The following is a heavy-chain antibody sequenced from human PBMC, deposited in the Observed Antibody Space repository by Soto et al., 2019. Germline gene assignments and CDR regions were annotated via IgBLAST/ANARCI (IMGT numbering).Heavy chain of an antibody. J-gene: IGHJ4*02. V-gene: IGHV3-74*01. CDR1: GFTLSGYW. CDR2: IRADGSGT. D-gene: IGHD5-18*01. CDR3: ARDRAYSYAD. Sequence: TGGSLRLSCAGPGFTLSGYWIHWVRQAPGKGLVWVSRIRADGSGTTYADSVRGRFTISRDNAKNTVFLQMNSLRAEDTAVYYCARDRAYSYADWGLGTLVTVSS.